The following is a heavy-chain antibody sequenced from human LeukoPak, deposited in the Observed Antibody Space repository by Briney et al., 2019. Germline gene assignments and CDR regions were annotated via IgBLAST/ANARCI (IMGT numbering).Heavy chain of an antibody. CDR3: ARDLGAPDYYYGMDV. CDR2: ISYDGSNK. V-gene: IGHV3-30-3*01. D-gene: IGHD1-26*01. Sequence: GGSLRLSCAASGFTFDDYAMHWVRQAPGKGLEWVAVISYDGSNKYYADSVKGRFTISRDNSKNTLYLQMNSLRAEDTAMYYCARDLGAPDYYYGMDVWGQGTTVTVSS. J-gene: IGHJ6*02. CDR1: GFTFDDYA.